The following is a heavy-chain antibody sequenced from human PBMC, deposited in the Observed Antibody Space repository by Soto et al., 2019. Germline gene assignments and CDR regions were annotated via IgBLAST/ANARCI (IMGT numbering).Heavy chain of an antibody. CDR3: ARDSFFKVEDYYIFTGYGVDV. Sequence: GESLKISCAASGFTFSSYSMNWVRQAPVRGLEWVSSISSSSSYIYYADSVKGRFTISRDNAKNSLYLQMNSLRAEDTAVYYCARDSFFKVEDYYIFTGYGVDVWGQGTTVTVSS. D-gene: IGHD3-9*01. CDR2: ISSSSSYI. J-gene: IGHJ6*02. V-gene: IGHV3-21*01. CDR1: GFTFSSYS.